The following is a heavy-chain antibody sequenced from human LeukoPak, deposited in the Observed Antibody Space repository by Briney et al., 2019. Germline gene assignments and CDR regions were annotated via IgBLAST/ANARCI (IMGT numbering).Heavy chain of an antibody. CDR2: INHSGST. Sequence: SETLSLTCAVYGGSFSGYYWSWIRQPPGKGLEWIGEINHSGSTNYNPSLKSRVTISVDTSKNQFSLKLSSVTAADTAVYYCARGRRLRYYDYWGQGTLVTVSS. CDR1: GGSFSGYY. V-gene: IGHV4-34*01. CDR3: ARGRRLRYYDY. J-gene: IGHJ4*02. D-gene: IGHD3-16*01.